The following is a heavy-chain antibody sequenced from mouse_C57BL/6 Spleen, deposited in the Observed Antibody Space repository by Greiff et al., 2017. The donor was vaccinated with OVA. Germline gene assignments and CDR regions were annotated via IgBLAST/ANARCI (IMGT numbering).Heavy chain of an antibody. V-gene: IGHV1-53*01. CDR3: ARGVLALGLYWYFDV. D-gene: IGHD4-1*01. CDR2: INPSNGGT. CDR1: GYTFTSYW. Sequence: QVQLQQPGTELVKPGASVKLSCKASGYTFTSYWMHWVKQRPGQGLEWIGNINPSNGGTNYNEKFKSKATLTVDKSSSTAYMQLSSLTSEDSAVYYCARGVLALGLYWYFDVWGTGTTVTVSS. J-gene: IGHJ1*03.